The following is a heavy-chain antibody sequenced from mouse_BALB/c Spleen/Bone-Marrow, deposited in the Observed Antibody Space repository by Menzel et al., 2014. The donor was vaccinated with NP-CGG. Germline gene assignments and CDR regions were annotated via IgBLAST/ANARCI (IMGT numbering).Heavy chain of an antibody. J-gene: IGHJ2*01. CDR1: GYSITSDYT. D-gene: IGHD2-4*01. CDR3: AREDYDMGDFDY. CDR2: ISYSGSI. V-gene: IGHV3-2*02. Sequence: VQLQQSGPGLVKPSQSLSLTCTATGYSITSDYTCNWIRQFPENKLGRMGYISYSGSISYNPSFKSRITVTRDKSKNQFFLQFNSVTTEDTATYCCAREDYDMGDFDYWGQGTPLTVSS.